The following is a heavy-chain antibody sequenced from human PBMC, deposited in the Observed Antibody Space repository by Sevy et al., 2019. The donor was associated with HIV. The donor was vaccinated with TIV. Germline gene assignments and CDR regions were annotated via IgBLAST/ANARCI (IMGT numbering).Heavy chain of an antibody. Sequence: GGSLRLSCAASGFTFSNAWMSWVRQAPGKGLEWVGRIISKTDGGTTDYAAPVKGRFTIARDDSKNTLYPQMNSLKTDETAVYYCTVVVVIPYYFDYWGQGPLVTVSS. CDR3: TVVVVIPYYFDY. V-gene: IGHV3-15*01. D-gene: IGHD3-22*01. J-gene: IGHJ4*02. CDR1: GFTFSNAW. CDR2: IISKTDGGTT.